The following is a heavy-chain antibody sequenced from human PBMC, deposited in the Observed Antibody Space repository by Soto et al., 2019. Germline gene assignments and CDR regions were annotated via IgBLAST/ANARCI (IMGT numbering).Heavy chain of an antibody. CDR3: ARRYGSSFAY. V-gene: IGHV4-59*08. CDR2: IYYSGST. D-gene: IGHD6-13*01. Sequence: SETLSLTCTVSGGSISSYYWSWIRQPPGKGLEWIGYIYYSGSTNYNPSLKSRVTISVDTSKNQFSLKLSSVTAADTAVYYCARRYGSSFAYWGQGTLVTVSS. CDR1: GGSISSYY. J-gene: IGHJ4*02.